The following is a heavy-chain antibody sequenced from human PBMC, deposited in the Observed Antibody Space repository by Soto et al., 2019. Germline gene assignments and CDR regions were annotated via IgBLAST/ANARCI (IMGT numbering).Heavy chain of an antibody. J-gene: IGHJ4*02. CDR3: ARFVGVTTLSYLDY. Sequence: SVKVSCKAAGGTFSSYGISWVRQAPGQGLEWMGGIIPMFGTATHTQNFQGRLTITADESTSTAYMELSSLRSEDTAVYFCARFVGVTTLSYLDYWGQGTLVTVSS. CDR2: IIPMFGTA. CDR1: GGTFSSYG. V-gene: IGHV1-69*13. D-gene: IGHD3-16*01.